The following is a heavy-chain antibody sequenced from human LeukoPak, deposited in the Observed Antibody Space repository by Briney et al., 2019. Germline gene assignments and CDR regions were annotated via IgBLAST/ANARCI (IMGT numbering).Heavy chain of an antibody. V-gene: IGHV3-74*01. D-gene: IGHD3-9*01. CDR3: VRGSNDWIGMDV. Sequence: GGSLRLSCAASGFTFSSYWMRWVRQTPGKGLVCVSRINSAGSSTDYADSVKGRFTISRDNAKNTLYLQMNSLRAEDMAVYYCVRGSNDWIGMDVWGQGTTVTVSS. CDR1: GFTFSSYW. J-gene: IGHJ6*02. CDR2: INSAGSST.